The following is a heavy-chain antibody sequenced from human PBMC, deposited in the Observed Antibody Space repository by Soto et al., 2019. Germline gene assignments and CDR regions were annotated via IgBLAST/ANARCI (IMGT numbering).Heavy chain of an antibody. J-gene: IGHJ6*02. CDR2: MYNTGST. Sequence: SDTLSHTSYISGCAISAYYWSWIRQPPGKGLEWIGYMYNTGSTVYNPSFKSRVTISVDTSKNQFSLKLNSVTAADTAVYYCARDLWGYCGTDCYPLDVWGQGTTVT. V-gene: IGHV4-59*01. CDR1: GCAISAYY. CDR3: ARDLWGYCGTDCYPLDV. D-gene: IGHD2-21*02.